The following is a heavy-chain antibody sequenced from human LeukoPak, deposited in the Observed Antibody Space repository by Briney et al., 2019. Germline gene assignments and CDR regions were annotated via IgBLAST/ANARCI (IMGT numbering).Heavy chain of an antibody. CDR3: ARGRQVLSRYSYGPGWYVDL. V-gene: IGHV4-34*01. CDR1: GGSFSGYY. J-gene: IGHJ2*01. D-gene: IGHD5-18*01. Sequence: KPSETLSLTCAVYGGSFSGYYWSWIRQPLGKGLEWIGEINHSGSTNYNPSLKSRVTISVDTSKNQFSLKLSSVTAADTAVYYCARGRQVLSRYSYGPGWYVDLWGRGTLVTVSS. CDR2: INHSGST.